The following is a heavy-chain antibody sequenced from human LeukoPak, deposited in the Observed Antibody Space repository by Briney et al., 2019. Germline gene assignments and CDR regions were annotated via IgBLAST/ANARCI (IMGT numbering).Heavy chain of an antibody. J-gene: IGHJ4*02. CDR2: IYYTGT. V-gene: IGHV4-59*01. CDR1: GGSISSSY. D-gene: IGHD7-27*01. Sequence: SEPLSLTCTVSGGSISSSYWSWIRQPPGKGLEWIGYIYYTGTSYNPSLKSRVTISADASKNQFSLKLISVTAADTAVYYCASRKLGNDYWGQGTLVTVSS. CDR3: ASRKLGNDY.